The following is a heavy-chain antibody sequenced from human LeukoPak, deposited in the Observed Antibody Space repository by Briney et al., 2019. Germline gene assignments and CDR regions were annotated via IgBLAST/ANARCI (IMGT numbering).Heavy chain of an antibody. CDR2: INPSSGGT. CDR1: GYTFTDYY. Sequence: ASVKVSCKASGYTFTDYYMHWVRQAPGQGLEWMGWINPSSGGTNYAQKFQGRVTMTRDTSISTAYMELSRLRSDDTAVYYCARGIQLWLLDAFDIWGQGTMVTVSS. V-gene: IGHV1-2*02. CDR3: ARGIQLWLLDAFDI. D-gene: IGHD5-18*01. J-gene: IGHJ3*02.